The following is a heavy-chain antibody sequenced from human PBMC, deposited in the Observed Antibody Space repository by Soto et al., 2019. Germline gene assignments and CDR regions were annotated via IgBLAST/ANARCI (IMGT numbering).Heavy chain of an antibody. J-gene: IGHJ4*02. CDR1: GGTFSSYA. D-gene: IGHD3-22*01. Sequence: GXSVKVSCKASGGTFSSYAISWVRQAPVQGLEWMGGIIPIFGTANYAQKFQGRVTITADKSTSTAYMELSSLRSEDTAVYYCARVYDSSGYYYYWGQGTLVTVSS. V-gene: IGHV1-69*06. CDR3: ARVYDSSGYYYY. CDR2: IIPIFGTA.